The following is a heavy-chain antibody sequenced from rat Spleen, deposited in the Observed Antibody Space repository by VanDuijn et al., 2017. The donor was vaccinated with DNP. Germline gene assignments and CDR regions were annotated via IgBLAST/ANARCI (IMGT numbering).Heavy chain of an antibody. J-gene: IGHJ2*01. CDR1: GFTFSNYG. Sequence: EVQLVESGGGLVQPGRSLKLSCAASGFTFSNYGMHWIRQAPMKGLEWVTSISPSGGNTYYRDSVKGRFTISRDNAKSTLYLQMDSLRSEDTATYYCATQGYYDGYYRPFDYWGQGVMVTVSS. D-gene: IGHD1-12*03. CDR3: ATQGYYDGYYRPFDY. V-gene: IGHV5-19*01. CDR2: ISPSGGNT.